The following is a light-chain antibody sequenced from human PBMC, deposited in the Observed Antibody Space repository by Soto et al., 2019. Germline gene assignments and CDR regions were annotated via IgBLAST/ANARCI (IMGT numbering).Light chain of an antibody. V-gene: IGKV3-15*01. CDR1: QSVGSN. J-gene: IGKJ4*01. CDR2: DAS. CDR3: HQYYRCPLT. Sequence: EIVMTQSPATLSVSPGERVTLSCRASQSVGSNLAWYQQKPGQAPSLLIYDASTRATDIPARFSGSGSGTEFTLTISSLQSQDFAVYYCHQYYRCPLTFGGRTKVEI.